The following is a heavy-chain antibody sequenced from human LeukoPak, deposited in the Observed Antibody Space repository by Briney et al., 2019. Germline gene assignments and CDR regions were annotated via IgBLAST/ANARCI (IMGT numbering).Heavy chain of an antibody. CDR2: IYYSGST. J-gene: IGHJ5*02. V-gene: IGHV4-61*01. CDR1: GYSISSGYY. Sequence: SETLSLTCTVSGYSISSGYYWGWIRQPPGKGLEWIGYIYYSGSTNYNPSLKSRVTISVDTSKNQFSLKLSSVTAADTAVYYCARTQGWFDP. CDR3: ARTQGWFDP.